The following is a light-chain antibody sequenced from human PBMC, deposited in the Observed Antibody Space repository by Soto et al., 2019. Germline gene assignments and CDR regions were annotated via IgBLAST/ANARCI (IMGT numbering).Light chain of an antibody. CDR1: QSISSW. J-gene: IGKJ1*01. V-gene: IGKV1-5*03. CDR3: QQYNSYSHGT. Sequence: DIQMTQSPSTLSASVGDRVTITCRASQSISSWLAWYQQKPGKAPKLLIYKASSLESGVPSRFSGSGSGTEFTLTISSLQPDDFATYYCQQYNSYSHGTFGQGTKVDIK. CDR2: KAS.